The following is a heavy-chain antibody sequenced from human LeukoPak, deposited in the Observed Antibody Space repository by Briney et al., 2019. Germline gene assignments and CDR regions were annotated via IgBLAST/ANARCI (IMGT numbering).Heavy chain of an antibody. J-gene: IGHJ4*02. V-gene: IGHV1-69*04. D-gene: IGHD1-26*01. CDR3: ARAGVGATPDY. CDR1: GYTFTSYA. Sequence: GASVKVSCKASGYTFTSYAMHWVRQAPGQGLEWMGRIIPILGIANYAQKFQGRVTITADKSTSTAYMELSSLRSEDTAVYYCARAGVGATPDYWGQGTLVTVSS. CDR2: IIPILGIA.